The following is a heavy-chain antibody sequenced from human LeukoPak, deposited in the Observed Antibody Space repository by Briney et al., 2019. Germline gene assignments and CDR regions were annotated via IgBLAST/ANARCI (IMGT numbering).Heavy chain of an antibody. V-gene: IGHV3-33*01. Sequence: GGSLRLSCAASGFTFSKFGMRWVRQAPGKGLEWVAVIWSDGSYKNYADSVKGRFSISRDNSKNTLYLQMNSLRADDTAVYYCTREASKGYYDTSGYYYDYWGQGTLVTVSS. CDR1: GFTFSKFG. D-gene: IGHD3-22*01. CDR3: TREASKGYYDTSGYYYDY. CDR2: IWSDGSYK. J-gene: IGHJ4*02.